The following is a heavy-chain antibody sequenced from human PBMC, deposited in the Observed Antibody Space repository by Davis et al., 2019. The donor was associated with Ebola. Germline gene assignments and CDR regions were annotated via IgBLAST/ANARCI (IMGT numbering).Heavy chain of an antibody. CDR1: GFTFSAYW. D-gene: IGHD6-13*01. J-gene: IGHJ4*02. Sequence: GESLKISCAASGFTFSAYWMSWVRQAPGKGLEWVATIKQDGSEKYYVDSVKGRFTISRDNAKNSLYLQMNSLRVEDTAVYYCARGPSTGNSFSYWGQGTLVTVSS. CDR2: IKQDGSEK. V-gene: IGHV3-7*01. CDR3: ARGPSTGNSFSY.